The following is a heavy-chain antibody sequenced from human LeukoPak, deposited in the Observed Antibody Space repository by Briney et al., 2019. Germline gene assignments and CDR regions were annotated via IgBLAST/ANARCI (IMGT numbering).Heavy chain of an antibody. Sequence: SETLSLTCTVSGGSISSYYWSWIRQPPGKGLEWIGYIYYSGSTNYNPSLKSRVTISVDTSKNQFSLKLSSVTAADTAVYYCARIQQWELLYYFDYWGRGTLVTVSS. V-gene: IGHV4-59*01. CDR2: IYYSGST. CDR3: ARIQQWELLYYFDY. J-gene: IGHJ4*02. CDR1: GGSISSYY. D-gene: IGHD6-19*01.